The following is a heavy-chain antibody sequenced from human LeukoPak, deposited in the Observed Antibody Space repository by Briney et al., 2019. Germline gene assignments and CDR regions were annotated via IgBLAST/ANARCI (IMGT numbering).Heavy chain of an antibody. V-gene: IGHV3-66*02. CDR3: AGRRVLDASFDY. CDR2: IYSSDNT. Sequence: GGSLRLSCAASGFTVSGNYMSWVRQAPGKGLGWVSVIYSSDNTYYIDSVKGRFTISRDNSKNTLYLQMNSLRAEDTAVYYCAGRRVLDASFDYWGQGTLVTVSS. J-gene: IGHJ4*02. CDR1: GFTVSGNY. D-gene: IGHD3-16*01.